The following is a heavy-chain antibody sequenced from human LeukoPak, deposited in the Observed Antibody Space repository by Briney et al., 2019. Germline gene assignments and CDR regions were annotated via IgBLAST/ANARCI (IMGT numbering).Heavy chain of an antibody. D-gene: IGHD2-21*01. Sequence: GGSLRLSCAASGFTVSSNYMSWVRQAPGKGLEWVSVIYSGGSTYYADSVKGRFTISRDNAKNSLYLQMSSLRTEDTAVYYCARESLWSFDYWGQGALVTVSS. CDR3: ARESLWSFDY. CDR2: IYSGGST. CDR1: GFTVSSNY. V-gene: IGHV3-53*01. J-gene: IGHJ4*02.